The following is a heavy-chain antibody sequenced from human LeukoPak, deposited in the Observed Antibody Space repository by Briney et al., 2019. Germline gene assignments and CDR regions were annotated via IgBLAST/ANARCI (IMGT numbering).Heavy chain of an antibody. CDR1: GESFSGYF. CDR3: ARLAVMEVIDFDI. V-gene: IGHV4-34*01. J-gene: IGHJ3*02. D-gene: IGHD3-16*01. CDR2: INHGGNT. Sequence: TSETLSLTCALYGESFSGYFWSWIRQTPGKGLEWIGEINHGGNTRYNPSLKSRVAISIDTSAYQFSLNLNSVTAADTAVYYCARLAVMEVIDFDIWGQGTLVTVSS.